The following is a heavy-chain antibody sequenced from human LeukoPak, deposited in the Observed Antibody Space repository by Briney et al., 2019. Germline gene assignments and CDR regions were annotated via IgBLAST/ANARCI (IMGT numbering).Heavy chain of an antibody. CDR2: ISGSGGST. CDR1: GFTFSSYE. Sequence: TGGSLRLSCVASGFTFSSYEMNWVRQAPGKGLEWVSGISGSGGSTYYADSVKGRFTISRDNSKNTLYLQMNSLKAEDTAVYYCAKDFYGAGVVGAFDIWGEGTIVTVSS. D-gene: IGHD3-10*01. CDR3: AKDFYGAGVVGAFDI. J-gene: IGHJ3*02. V-gene: IGHV3-23*01.